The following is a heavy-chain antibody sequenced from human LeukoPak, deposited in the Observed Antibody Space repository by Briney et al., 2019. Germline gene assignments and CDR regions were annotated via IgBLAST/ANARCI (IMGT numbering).Heavy chain of an antibody. CDR1: GLPFSNCW. J-gene: IGHJ4*02. CDR3: ATKAGDCFNLTYYAQFDY. CDR2: INQDGSEK. Sequence: PGGSLRLSCAASGLPFSNCWMTWVRQAPGKGLEWVANINQDGSEKYYGDSVKGRFSISRDNARNSVHLQMDSLRAEDTAVYYCATKAGDCFNLTYYAQFDYWGQGALVTVSS. V-gene: IGHV3-7*01. D-gene: IGHD2/OR15-2a*01.